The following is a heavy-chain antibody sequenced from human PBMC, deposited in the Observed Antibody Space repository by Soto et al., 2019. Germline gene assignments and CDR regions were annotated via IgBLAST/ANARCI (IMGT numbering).Heavy chain of an antibody. Sequence: ASVKVSCKASGYTFTSYEINWVRQATGQGFEWMGWMNPYSGYTDYAQKFQGRVTMTRNTSITTAYMELSSLTSEDTAVYFCARRLAVAGKRFDPWGQGTLVTVSS. V-gene: IGHV1-8*01. D-gene: IGHD6-19*01. CDR3: ARRLAVAGKRFDP. CDR1: GYTFTSYE. CDR2: MNPYSGYT. J-gene: IGHJ5*02.